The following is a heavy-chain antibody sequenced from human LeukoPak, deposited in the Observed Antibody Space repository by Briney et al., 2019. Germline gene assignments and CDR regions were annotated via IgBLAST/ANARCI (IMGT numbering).Heavy chain of an antibody. CDR3: ARDGYVRSDAFDI. CDR1: GFTFSSYS. D-gene: IGHD3-22*01. CDR2: ISSSSSYI. J-gene: IGHJ3*02. Sequence: PGGSLRLSCAASGFTFSSYSMNWVRQAPGRGLEWVSSISSSSSYIYYADSVKGRFTISRDNAKNSLYLQMNSLRAEDTAVYYCARDGYVRSDAFDIWGQGTMVTVSS. V-gene: IGHV3-21*01.